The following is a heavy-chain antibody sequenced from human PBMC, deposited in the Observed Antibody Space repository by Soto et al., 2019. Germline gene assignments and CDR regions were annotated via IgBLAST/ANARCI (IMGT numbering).Heavy chain of an antibody. CDR1: GYTFTSYG. Sequence: QVQLVQSGAEVKKPGASVKVSCKASGYTFTSYGISWVRQAPGQGLEWMRWISAYNGNTNYAQKLQGRVTMTTDTSTSTAYMELRSLRSVDTAVYYCARSGDGSGSYYYYYYGMDVWGLGTTVTVSS. J-gene: IGHJ6*02. V-gene: IGHV1-18*01. CDR3: ARSGDGSGSYYYYYYGMDV. D-gene: IGHD3-10*01. CDR2: ISAYNGNT.